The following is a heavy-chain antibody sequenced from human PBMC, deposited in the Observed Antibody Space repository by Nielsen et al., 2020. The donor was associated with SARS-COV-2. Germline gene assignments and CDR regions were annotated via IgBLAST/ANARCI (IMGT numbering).Heavy chain of an antibody. V-gene: IGHV4-4*02. Sequence: SDTLSPTCAVPGASISSSNWWRWVRQPPGKGLEWIGEIYHSGNTNYNPSLKSRVTISVDKSKNQFSLRLISVTAADTAVYYCARLLTNTGNYFRFDPWGQGTLVTVSS. CDR2: IYHSGNT. D-gene: IGHD1-26*01. J-gene: IGHJ5*02. CDR1: GASISSSNW. CDR3: ARLLTNTGNYFRFDP.